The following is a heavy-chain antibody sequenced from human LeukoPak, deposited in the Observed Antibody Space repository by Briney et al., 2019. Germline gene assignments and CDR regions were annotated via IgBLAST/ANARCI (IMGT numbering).Heavy chain of an antibody. Sequence: GGSLRLSCAASGFTVSSNYMSWVRQAPGKGLEWVSVIYSGGRTYYADSVKGRFTICRDNSKNTLYLQMNSLRAEDTAVYYCAKGGFGRPFDYWGQGTLVTVSS. CDR2: IYSGGRT. J-gene: IGHJ4*02. V-gene: IGHV3-66*01. CDR3: AKGGFGRPFDY. D-gene: IGHD3-10*01. CDR1: GFTVSSNY.